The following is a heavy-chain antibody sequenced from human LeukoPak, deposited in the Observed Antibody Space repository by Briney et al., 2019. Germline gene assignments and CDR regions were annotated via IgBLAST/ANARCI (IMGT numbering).Heavy chain of an antibody. CDR3: AKDYGPLSSY. J-gene: IGHJ4*02. Sequence: PGGSLRLSCAASGFTFSSSAMSWVRQAPGKGLEWVSNISGSGSGGSTYYADSVKGRFTISRDNSKNTLYLQMNSLRAEDTALYYCAKDYGPLSSYWGQGTLVTVSS. CDR1: GFTFSSSA. D-gene: IGHD4-17*01. V-gene: IGHV3-23*01. CDR2: ISGSGSGGST.